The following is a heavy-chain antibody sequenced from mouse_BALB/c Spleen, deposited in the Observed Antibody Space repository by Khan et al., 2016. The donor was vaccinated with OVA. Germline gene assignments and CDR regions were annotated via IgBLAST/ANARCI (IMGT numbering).Heavy chain of an antibody. D-gene: IGHD1-1*01. J-gene: IGHJ3*01. CDR2: ISSGGSYT. V-gene: IGHV5-6*01. CDR3: ARLAYYHDSEGFAY. Sequence: DVQLVESGGDLVKPEGSLKLSCAASGFTFSTYGMSWVRQTPDKRLERVATISSGGSYTYYPDSVQGRFTISRDNAKNTLYLQMSSLKSEDTAMFYCARLAYYHDSEGFAYWGQGTLVTVSA. CDR1: GFTFSTYG.